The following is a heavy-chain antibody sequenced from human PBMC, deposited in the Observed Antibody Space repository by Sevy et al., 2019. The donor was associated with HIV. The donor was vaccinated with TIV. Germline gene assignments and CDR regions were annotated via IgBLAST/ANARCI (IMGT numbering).Heavy chain of an antibody. CDR2: IRNRPNRYTT. D-gene: IGHD2-21*01. Sequence: GGSLRLSCAASGFAFSDHYVDRVRQAPGKGLEWVGRIRNRPNRYTTEYAASVEGRFTISRDDCRHSLYLQMNSLKTEDSAVYYCVRGPNCGVGGCQQISPYCLDVWGIGATVTVSS. CDR1: GFAFSDHY. J-gene: IGHJ6*03. V-gene: IGHV3-72*01. CDR3: VRGPNCGVGGCQQISPYCLDV.